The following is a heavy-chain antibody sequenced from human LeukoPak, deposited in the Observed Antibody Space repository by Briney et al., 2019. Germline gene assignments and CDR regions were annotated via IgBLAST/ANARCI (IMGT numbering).Heavy chain of an antibody. CDR1: GGSISSYY. J-gene: IGHJ4*02. CDR2: IFHNGHT. CDR3: ARYGSGSYHFDY. V-gene: IGHV4-59*01. D-gene: IGHD3-10*01. Sequence: SETLSLTCTISGGSISSYYWSWIRQPPGKGLEWIGDIFHNGHTNYNPSLKSRVSMSVDTAKNQFSLQLTSVTAADTAVYYCARYGSGSYHFDYWGQGTLVTVSS.